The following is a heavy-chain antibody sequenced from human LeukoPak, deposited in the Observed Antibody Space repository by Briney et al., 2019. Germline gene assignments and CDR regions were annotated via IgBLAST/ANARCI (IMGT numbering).Heavy chain of an antibody. V-gene: IGHV3-23*01. Sequence: GGSLRLSCAASGFTFSSYAMSWVRQAPGKGLEWVSAISGSGGSTYYADSVKGRFTISRDNSKSTLYLQMNSLRAEDTAVYYCAKMADSSGYYFPFDYWAREPWSPSPQ. D-gene: IGHD3-22*01. J-gene: IGHJ4*02. CDR2: ISGSGGST. CDR3: AKMADSSGYYFPFDY. CDR1: GFTFSSYA.